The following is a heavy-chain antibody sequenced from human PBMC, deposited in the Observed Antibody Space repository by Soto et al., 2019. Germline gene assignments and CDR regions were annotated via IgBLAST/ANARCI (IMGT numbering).Heavy chain of an antibody. CDR1: GFTVSHNY. CDR3: ARDTDYYGMDV. D-gene: IGHD4-17*01. V-gene: IGHV3-53*01. CDR2: IYSASST. Sequence: EVQLVESGGGLIQPGGSLRLSCAASGFTVSHNYMSWVRQAPGEGLGWVSVIYSASSTYYADSVKGRFTISRDNSKNTLYLQMNSLRAEDTAVYYCARDTDYYGMDVWGQGTTVTVSS. J-gene: IGHJ6*02.